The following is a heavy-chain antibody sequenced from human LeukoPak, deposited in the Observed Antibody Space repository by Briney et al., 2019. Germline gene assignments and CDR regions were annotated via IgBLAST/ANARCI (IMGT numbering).Heavy chain of an antibody. J-gene: IGHJ4*02. V-gene: IGHV3-7*01. CDR3: AGDGGYGDYVE. Sequence: GGSLRLSCAASGFTFSSYWMSWVRQAPGKGLEWVANIKQDGSEKYYVDSVKGRFTISRDNAKNSLYLQMNSLRAEDTAVYYCAGDGGYGDYVEWGQGTLVTVSS. CDR2: IKQDGSEK. D-gene: IGHD4-17*01. CDR1: GFTFSSYW.